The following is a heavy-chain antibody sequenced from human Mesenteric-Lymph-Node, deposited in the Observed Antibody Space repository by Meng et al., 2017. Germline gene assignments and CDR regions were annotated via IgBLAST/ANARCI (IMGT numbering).Heavy chain of an antibody. CDR2: TYYRSEWFS. Sequence: VQLQQSGQVLVKPSQTLSLSCAISGDSVSSNSAVWNWIRQSPSRGLEWLGRTYYRSEWFSDYAESVKSRITISPDTSKNQFSLQLTSVTPEDAAVYYCGRGYYFDYWGQGTLVTVSS. D-gene: IGHD5-12*01. J-gene: IGHJ4*02. CDR3: GRGYYFDY. CDR1: GDSVSSNSAV. V-gene: IGHV6-1*01.